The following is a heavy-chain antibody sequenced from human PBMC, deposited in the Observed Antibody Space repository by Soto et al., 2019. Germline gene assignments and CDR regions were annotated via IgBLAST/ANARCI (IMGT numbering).Heavy chain of an antibody. D-gene: IGHD6-19*01. CDR2: ISSDGNNK. CDR1: GFTFSSYA. Sequence: QVQLVESGGGVVQPGRSLRLSCVASGFTFSSYAMHWVRQAPGKGLEWVTVISSDGNNKYYADSVKGRFTISRDNSKNTLYLQMNSLKTDDTAVYFCAKVYSSGWSYACDIWGKGTMVTVSS. V-gene: IGHV3-30-3*01. CDR3: AKVYSSGWSYACDI. J-gene: IGHJ3*02.